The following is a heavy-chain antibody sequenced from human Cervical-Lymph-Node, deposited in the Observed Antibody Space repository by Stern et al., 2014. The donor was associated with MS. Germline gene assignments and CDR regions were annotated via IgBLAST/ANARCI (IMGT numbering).Heavy chain of an antibody. CDR3: ARDEGIGGYFDY. CDR1: GFTFSSYG. V-gene: IGHV3-33*01. D-gene: IGHD1-26*01. J-gene: IGHJ4*02. CDR2: IWYDGSDK. Sequence: VQLVESGGGVVQPGRSLRLSCAASGFTFSSYGMHWVRQASGKGLEWVAVIWYDGSDKYYADSVKGRFTISRDNSKNTLYLQMNSLRAEDTAVYYCARDEGIGGYFDYWGQGTLVTVSS.